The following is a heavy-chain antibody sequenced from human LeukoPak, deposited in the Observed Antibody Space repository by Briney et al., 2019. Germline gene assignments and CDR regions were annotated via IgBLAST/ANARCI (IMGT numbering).Heavy chain of an antibody. J-gene: IGHJ4*02. CDR3: ARDGGGGYCSSTSCHGDYFDY. Sequence: ASVKVSCKASGYTFTSYYMHWVRQAPGQGLEWMGIINPSGGSTSYAQKLQGRVTMTTDTSTSTAYMELRSLRSDDTAVYYCARDGGGGYCSSTSCHGDYFDYWGQGTLVTVSS. CDR1: GYTFTSYY. V-gene: IGHV1-46*01. CDR2: INPSGGST. D-gene: IGHD2-2*03.